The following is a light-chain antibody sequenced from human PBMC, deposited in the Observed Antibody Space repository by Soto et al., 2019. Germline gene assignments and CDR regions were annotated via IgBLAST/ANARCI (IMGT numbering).Light chain of an antibody. CDR1: SGHSSYA. J-gene: IGLJ3*02. V-gene: IGLV4-69*01. CDR3: QTWGTGIWV. CDR2: LNSDGSH. Sequence: QPVLTQSPSASASLGASVKLTCTLSSGHSSYAIAWLQQQPEKGPRFLMKLNSDGSHNKGGGIPDRFSGSSSGTERYLTISSLQSEDEADYYCQTWGTGIWVFGGGTKLTVL.